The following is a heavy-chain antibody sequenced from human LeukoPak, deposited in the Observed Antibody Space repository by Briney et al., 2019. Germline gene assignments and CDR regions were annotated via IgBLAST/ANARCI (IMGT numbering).Heavy chain of an antibody. Sequence: SETLSLTCTVSGGSISSYYWSWIRQPPGKGLEWIGYIYYSGSTNYNPSLKSRVTISVDTSKNQFSLKLSSVTAADTAVYYCARANLYSSSSYFDYWGQGTLVTVSS. CDR2: IYYSGST. D-gene: IGHD6-6*01. CDR1: GGSISSYY. J-gene: IGHJ4*02. CDR3: ARANLYSSSSYFDY. V-gene: IGHV4-59*08.